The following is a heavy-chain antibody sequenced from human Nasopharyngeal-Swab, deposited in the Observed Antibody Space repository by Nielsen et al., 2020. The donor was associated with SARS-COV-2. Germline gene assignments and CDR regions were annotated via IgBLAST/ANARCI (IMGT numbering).Heavy chain of an antibody. CDR1: GFTFSTYW. D-gene: IGHD1-20*01. CDR2: IKQDGSEK. V-gene: IGHV3-7*01. J-gene: IGHJ6*02. CDR3: AGNRNNWNVDYHYYGMDV. Sequence: GESLKISCAASGFTFSTYWMSWVRQAPGKGLEWVANIKQDGSEKYYVDSVKSRFIISRDNAKNSLYLQMNSLRAEDTAVYYCAGNRNNWNVDYHYYGMDVWGQGTTVTVSS.